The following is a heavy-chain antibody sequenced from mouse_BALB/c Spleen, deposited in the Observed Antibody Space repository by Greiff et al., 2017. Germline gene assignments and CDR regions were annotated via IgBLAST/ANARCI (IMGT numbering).Heavy chain of an antibody. V-gene: IGHV5-4*02. Sequence: EVKLMESGGGLVKPGGSLKLSCAASGFTFSDYYMYWVRQTPEKRLEWVATISDGGSYTYYPDSVKGRFTISRDNAKNNLYLQMSSLKSEDTAMYYCARPPSPYAIDYWGQGTSVTVSS. J-gene: IGHJ4*01. CDR2: ISDGGSYT. CDR1: GFTFSDYY. CDR3: ARPPSPYAIDY.